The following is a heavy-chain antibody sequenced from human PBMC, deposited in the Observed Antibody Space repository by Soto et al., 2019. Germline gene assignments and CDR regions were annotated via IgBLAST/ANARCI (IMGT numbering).Heavy chain of an antibody. V-gene: IGHV3-30*18. CDR1: GFTFSRFG. CDR3: AKDLREMATIRPDY. Sequence: QVQLVESGGGVVQPGRSLRLSCAASGFTFSRFGIHWVRQAPGKGLEWVAVISYDGIDKNYADSVKGRFTISRENSTNMVYLQMNSLRAEDTAVYYCAKDLREMATIRPDYWGQGILVTVSS. D-gene: IGHD5-12*01. CDR2: ISYDGIDK. J-gene: IGHJ4*02.